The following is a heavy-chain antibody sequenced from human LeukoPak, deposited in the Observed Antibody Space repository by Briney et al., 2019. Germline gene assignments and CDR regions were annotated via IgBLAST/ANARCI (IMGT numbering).Heavy chain of an antibody. CDR3: ARIYDSSGYYLPYYFDY. Sequence: SETLSLTCTVSGGSISSYYWGWIRQPPGKGLEWIGSIYYSGSTYYNPSLKSRVTISVDTSKNQFSLKLSSVTAADTAVYYCARIYDSSGYYLPYYFDYWGQGTLVTVSS. J-gene: IGHJ4*02. CDR2: IYYSGST. V-gene: IGHV4-39*07. D-gene: IGHD3-22*01. CDR1: GGSISSYY.